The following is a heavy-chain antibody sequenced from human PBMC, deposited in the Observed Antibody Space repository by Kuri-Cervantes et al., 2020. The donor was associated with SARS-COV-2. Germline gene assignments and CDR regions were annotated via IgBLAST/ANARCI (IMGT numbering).Heavy chain of an antibody. Sequence: SLKISCAASGFTFDGYAMHWVRQAPGKGLEWVSGISWNSGSIGYADSVKGRFTISRDNAKNSLYLQMNSLRAEATALYYCAKDIDTASVVVPAAINFDYWGQGTLVTVSS. V-gene: IGHV3-9*01. D-gene: IGHD2-2*02. J-gene: IGHJ4*02. CDR2: ISWNSGSI. CDR1: GFTFDGYA. CDR3: AKDIDTASVVVPAAINFDY.